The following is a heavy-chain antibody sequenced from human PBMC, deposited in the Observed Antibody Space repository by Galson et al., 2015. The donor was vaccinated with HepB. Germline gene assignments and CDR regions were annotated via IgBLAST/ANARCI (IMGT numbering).Heavy chain of an antibody. D-gene: IGHD6-19*01. Sequence: SVKVSCKASGYTFTNYYMHWVRQAPGQGLEWMGIINPTGGGTNYAQKFQGRVTMTRDTSTGTVYVELSSLRSEDTAVYYCARDLSGNDYWGQGTLVTVSS. CDR1: GYTFTNYY. CDR3: ARDLSGNDY. V-gene: IGHV1-46*01. J-gene: IGHJ4*02. CDR2: INPTGGGT.